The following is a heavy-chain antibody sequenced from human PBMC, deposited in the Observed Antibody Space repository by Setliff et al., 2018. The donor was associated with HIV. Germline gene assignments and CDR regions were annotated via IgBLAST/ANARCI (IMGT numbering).Heavy chain of an antibody. CDR3: ARRRQQWLVFDY. D-gene: IGHD6-19*01. CDR1: GFSIGTSGVG. J-gene: IGHJ4*02. Sequence: SGPTLVNPTQTLTLTCTFSGFSIGTSGVGVGWIRQPPGGALEWLALIYWDDDKAYSPSLKSRLTIIKDTSKNQVVFTVTNMDPVDTATYYCARRRQQWLVFDYWGQGTLVTVSS. CDR2: IYWDDDK. V-gene: IGHV2-5*02.